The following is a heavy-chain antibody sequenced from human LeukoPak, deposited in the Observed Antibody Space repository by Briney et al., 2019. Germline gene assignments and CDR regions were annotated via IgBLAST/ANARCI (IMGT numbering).Heavy chain of an antibody. J-gene: IGHJ4*02. CDR1: GCTFSSYA. D-gene: IGHD6-13*01. CDR2: IIPIFGTA. V-gene: IGHV1-69*05. Sequence: SVKVSCKASGCTFSSYAISWVRQAPGQGLEWMGGIIPIFGTANYAQKFQGRVTITTDESTSTAYMELNSLRSEDTAVYYCARSGQQLVLLPSYYFDYWGQGTLVTVSS. CDR3: ARSGQQLVLLPSYYFDY.